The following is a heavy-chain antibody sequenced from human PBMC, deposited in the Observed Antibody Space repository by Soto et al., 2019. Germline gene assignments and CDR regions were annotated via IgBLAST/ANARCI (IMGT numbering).Heavy chain of an antibody. CDR2: ISGSGGST. J-gene: IGHJ4*02. CDR3: AKDLWFGELFPYFDY. CDR1: GFTFSSYA. Sequence: GGSLRLSCAASGFTFSSYAMSWVRQAPGKGLEWVSAISGSGGSTYYADSVKGRFTISRDNSKNTLYLQMNSLRAEDTAVYYCAKDLWFGELFPYFDYWGQGTLVTVSS. D-gene: IGHD3-10*01. V-gene: IGHV3-23*01.